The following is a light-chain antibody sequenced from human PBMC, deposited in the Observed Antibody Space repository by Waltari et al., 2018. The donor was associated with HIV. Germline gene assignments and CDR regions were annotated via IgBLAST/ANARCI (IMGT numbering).Light chain of an antibody. J-gene: IGKJ2*01. Sequence: DIQMTQFPSSLSASVGDTITITCRASQSISTFLIWYQQIPGKAPKLLIYDTSTLQGDVPSRFSGSGSGTDFTLTVSSLQPEDFATYDCQQIYRAPYTFGQGTKLEIK. V-gene: IGKV1-39*01. CDR1: QSISTF. CDR3: QQIYRAPYT. CDR2: DTS.